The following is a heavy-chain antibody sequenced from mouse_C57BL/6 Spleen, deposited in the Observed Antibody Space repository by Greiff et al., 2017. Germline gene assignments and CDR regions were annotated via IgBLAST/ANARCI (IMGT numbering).Heavy chain of an antibody. V-gene: IGHV1-61*01. CDR1: GYTFTSYW. CDR2: IYPSDSET. D-gene: IGHD3-2*02. CDR3: ARRLDSSGPWFAY. Sequence: QVQLKQPGAELVRPGSSVKLSCKASGYTFTSYWMAWVKQRPGQGLEWIGNIYPSDSETHYNQKFKDKATLTVDKSSSTAYMQLSSLTSEDSAVYYCARRLDSSGPWFAYWGQGTLVTVSA. J-gene: IGHJ3*01.